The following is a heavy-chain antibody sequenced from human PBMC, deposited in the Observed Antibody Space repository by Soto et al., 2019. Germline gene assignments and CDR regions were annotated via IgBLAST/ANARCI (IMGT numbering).Heavy chain of an antibody. CDR2: ISGSGGST. D-gene: IGHD1-26*01. J-gene: IGHJ4*02. CDR1: GVTFSSYA. CDR3: ARRGSGSYYDY. V-gene: IGHV3-23*01. Sequence: EVQLLESGGGLVQPGGSLRLSCAASGVTFSSYAMRWVRQAPGKGLEWVSAISGSGGSTYYADSVKGRFTISRDNSKNTLYLQMNSLRAEDTAVYYCARRGSGSYYDYWGQGTLVTVSS.